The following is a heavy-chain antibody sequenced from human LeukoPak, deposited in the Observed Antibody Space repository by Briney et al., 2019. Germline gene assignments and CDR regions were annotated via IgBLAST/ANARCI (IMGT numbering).Heavy chain of an antibody. V-gene: IGHV3-74*01. Sequence: GGSLRLSCATSGFTFSTSWMHWVRQAPGKGLVWVSRISGDGTTTTYADSVKGRFTVSRDNAKNTLFLQMNSLRVDDTAVYYCTRVRSSSWYDYWGQGALVTVSS. D-gene: IGHD6-13*01. CDR1: GFTFSTSW. CDR2: ISGDGTTT. J-gene: IGHJ4*02. CDR3: TRVRSSSWYDY.